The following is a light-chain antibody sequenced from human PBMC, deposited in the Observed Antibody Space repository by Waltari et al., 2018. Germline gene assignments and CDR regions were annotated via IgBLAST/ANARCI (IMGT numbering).Light chain of an antibody. CDR1: LGHSSNA. V-gene: IGLV4-69*01. J-gene: IGLJ3*02. Sequence: QLVLPPSHSPPASLGPSLKLTSTLPLGHSSNALAWPLQRPEKGPRYLMKVNSDGSHSKGDEIPDRFSGSSSGAERYLTISNLQSEDEADYFCQTGGHGTWVFGGGTTLTVL. CDR3: QTGGHGTWV. CDR2: VNSDGSH.